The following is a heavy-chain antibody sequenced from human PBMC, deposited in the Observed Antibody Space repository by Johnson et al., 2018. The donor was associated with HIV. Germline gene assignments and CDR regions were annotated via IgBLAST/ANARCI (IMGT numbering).Heavy chain of an antibody. Sequence: VQLVESGGGLIQPGGSLRLSCAASGFTVSSNYMSWVRQAPGKGLECVSVIYSGGSTYYADSVKGRFTISRDNSKNTLYLQMNSLRDEDTAVYYCAKDMIQLWFFDAFDIWGQGTMVTVSS. CDR2: IYSGGST. J-gene: IGHJ3*02. D-gene: IGHD5-18*01. CDR1: GFTVSSNY. V-gene: IGHV3-66*03. CDR3: AKDMIQLWFFDAFDI.